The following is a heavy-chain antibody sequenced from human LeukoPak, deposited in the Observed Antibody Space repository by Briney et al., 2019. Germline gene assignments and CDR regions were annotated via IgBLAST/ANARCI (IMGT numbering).Heavy chain of an antibody. D-gene: IGHD6-13*01. Sequence: PGGSLRLSCAASGFTFSSYAMSWVRQAPGKGLEWVSFMRHDGRNDYYADSVKGRFTISRDTSRNTLYLQMNSLRPEDTAIYYCAKDGPEADGLYYYYYYMDVWGEGTTVTVSS. CDR2: MRHDGRND. V-gene: IGHV3-30*02. CDR1: GFTFSSYA. J-gene: IGHJ6*03. CDR3: AKDGPEADGLYYYYYYMDV.